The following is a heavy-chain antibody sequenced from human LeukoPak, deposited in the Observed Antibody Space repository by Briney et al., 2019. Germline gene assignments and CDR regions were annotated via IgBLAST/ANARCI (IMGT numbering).Heavy chain of an antibody. CDR1: GFTFSNYA. Sequence: GGSLRLSCAASGFTFSNYAMSWVRQAPGKGLEWVSGISGSGGSTYYADSVKGRFTISRDNSKNTLYLQMNSLRAEDTAVYYCARDYTLFPHWYFALWGRGTLVTVSS. J-gene: IGHJ2*01. CDR2: ISGSGGST. CDR3: ARDYTLFPHWYFAL. D-gene: IGHD2-2*02. V-gene: IGHV3-23*01.